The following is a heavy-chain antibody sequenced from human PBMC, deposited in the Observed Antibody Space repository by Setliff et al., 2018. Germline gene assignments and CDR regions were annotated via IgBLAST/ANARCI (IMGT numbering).Heavy chain of an antibody. V-gene: IGHV1-2*04. D-gene: IGHD3-22*01. Sequence: ASVKVSCKASGYTFTGYYIHWVRQAPGQGLEWMGWINPNSGGTNYAQKFQGWVTMTRDTSISTAYMELSRLRSDDTAVYYCAREYYYDSHAFDIWGQGTMVTVSS. CDR1: GYTFTGYY. J-gene: IGHJ3*02. CDR2: INPNSGGT. CDR3: AREYYYDSHAFDI.